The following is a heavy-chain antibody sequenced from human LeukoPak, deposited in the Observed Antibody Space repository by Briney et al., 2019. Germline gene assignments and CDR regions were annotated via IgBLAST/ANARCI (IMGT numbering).Heavy chain of an antibody. Sequence: SVKVSCKASGGTFSSYAISWVRQAPGQGLEWMGGIIPIFGTANYAQKFQGRVTITADESTSTAYMELRSLRSDDTAMYYCARDSGSYAGDDYWGQGALVTVSS. CDR1: GGTFSSYA. J-gene: IGHJ4*02. CDR3: ARDSGSYAGDDY. V-gene: IGHV1-69*13. CDR2: IIPIFGTA. D-gene: IGHD1-26*01.